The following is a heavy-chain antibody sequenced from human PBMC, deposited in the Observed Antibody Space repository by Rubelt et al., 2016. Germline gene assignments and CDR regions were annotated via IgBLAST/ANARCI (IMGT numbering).Heavy chain of an antibody. CDR2: IIPVFGTA. CDR3: ATTIAIRPYYFDY. Sequence: QVQLVQSGGEVKKPGSSVKVSCKASGGTFSSYAISWVRQAPGQGLEWMGGIIPVFGTANYAQKFQGRITMTADESTSTAYMELSSLRSEDTAVYYCATTIAIRPYYFDYWGQGTLVTVSS. CDR1: GGTFSSYA. D-gene: IGHD6-6*01. J-gene: IGHJ4*02. V-gene: IGHV1-69*01.